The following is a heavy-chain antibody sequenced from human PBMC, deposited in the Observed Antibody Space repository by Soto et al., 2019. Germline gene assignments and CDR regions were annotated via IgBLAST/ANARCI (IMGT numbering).Heavy chain of an antibody. CDR3: AKVDCSGGSCYSGY. Sequence: EVQLLESGGGLVQPGGSLRLSCAASGFTFSSYAMSWVRQAPGKGLEWVSAISGSGGSTYYADSVKGRFTISRDNSKNTLYLQMKSLRAEDTAVYYCAKVDCSGGSCYSGYWGQGTLVTVSS. CDR1: GFTFSSYA. J-gene: IGHJ4*02. CDR2: ISGSGGST. V-gene: IGHV3-23*01. D-gene: IGHD2-15*01.